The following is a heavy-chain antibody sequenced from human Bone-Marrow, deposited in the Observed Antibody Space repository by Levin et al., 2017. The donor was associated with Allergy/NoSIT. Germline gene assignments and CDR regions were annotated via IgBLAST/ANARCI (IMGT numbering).Heavy chain of an antibody. CDR3: TKDMSCSSTNCYRSYSYYYGMDV. Sequence: GGSLRLSCAASGFNFQDYVMHWVRQAPGKGLEWVSGISWNSETIGYADSVKGRFTISRDNAKNSLYLEMNSLRPEDTALYYCTKDMSCSSTNCYRSYSYYYGMDVWGQGTTVTVSS. D-gene: IGHD2-2*02. CDR2: ISWNSETI. J-gene: IGHJ6*02. CDR1: GFNFQDYV. V-gene: IGHV3-9*01.